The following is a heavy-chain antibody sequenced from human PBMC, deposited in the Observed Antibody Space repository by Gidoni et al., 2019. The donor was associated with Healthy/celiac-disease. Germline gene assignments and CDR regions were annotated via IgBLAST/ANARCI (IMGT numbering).Heavy chain of an antibody. Sequence: QVQLQQWGAGLLKPSETLSLTCAVYGGSFSGYYWSWIRQPPGKGLEWIGEINHSGSTNYNPSLKSRVTISVDTSKNQFSLKLSSVTAADTAVYYCARGYSSSWYTGYDYWGQGTLVTVSS. CDR1: GGSFSGYY. CDR2: INHSGST. J-gene: IGHJ4*02. V-gene: IGHV4-34*01. D-gene: IGHD6-13*01. CDR3: ARGYSSSWYTGYDY.